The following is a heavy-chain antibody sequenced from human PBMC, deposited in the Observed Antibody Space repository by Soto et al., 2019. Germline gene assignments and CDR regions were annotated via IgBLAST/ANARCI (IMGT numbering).Heavy chain of an antibody. V-gene: IGHV3-23*01. CDR2: ISGSGGST. D-gene: IGHD5-18*01. Sequence: GGSLRLSCAASGFTFSSYAMSWVRQAPGKGLEWVSAISGSGGSTYYADSVKGRFTISRDNSKNTLYLQMNSLRAEDTAVYHCAKDLAGYSYGIDYWGQGTLVTVSS. CDR3: AKDLAGYSYGIDY. CDR1: GFTFSSYA. J-gene: IGHJ4*02.